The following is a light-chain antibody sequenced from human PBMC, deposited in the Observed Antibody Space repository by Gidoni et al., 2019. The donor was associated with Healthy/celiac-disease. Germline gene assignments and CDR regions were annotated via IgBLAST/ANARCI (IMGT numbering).Light chain of an antibody. J-gene: IGKJ1*01. Sequence: EIVFTHSPGTLSLSPGARATLSCRASQSVSSSYLAWYQQKPGQAPRLLIYGASSRATGIPDRFSGSGSGTDFTLTISRLEPEDFAVYYCQQYGSSPEWTFGQGTKVEIK. CDR1: QSVSSSY. CDR2: GAS. CDR3: QQYGSSPEWT. V-gene: IGKV3-20*01.